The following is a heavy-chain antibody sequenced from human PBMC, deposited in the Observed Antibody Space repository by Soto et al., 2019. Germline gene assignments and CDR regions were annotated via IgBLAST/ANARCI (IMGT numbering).Heavy chain of an antibody. CDR3: AKSAPVAYDSSGLTAEKYYFDY. J-gene: IGHJ4*02. V-gene: IGHV3-23*01. D-gene: IGHD3-22*01. Sequence: GESLKISCAASGFTFSSYAMSWVRQAPGKGLEWVSAISGSGGSTYYADSVKGRFTISRDNSKNTLYLQMNSLRAEDTAVYYCAKSAPVAYDSSGLTAEKYYFDYWGQGTLVTVSS. CDR1: GFTFSSYA. CDR2: ISGSGGST.